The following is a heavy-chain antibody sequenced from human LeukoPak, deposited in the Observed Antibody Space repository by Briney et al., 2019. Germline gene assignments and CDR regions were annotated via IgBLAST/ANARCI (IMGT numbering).Heavy chain of an antibody. V-gene: IGHV3-30-3*01. D-gene: IGHD3-10*01. J-gene: IGHJ3*02. CDR1: GFTFSSFA. CDR3: AKDKDRFGEGNAFDI. Sequence: PGGSLRLSCAASGFTFSSFAMHWVRQAPGKGLEWVAVISYDGSNKYYADSVKGRFTISRDNSKNTLYLQMNSLRAEDTAVYYCAKDKDRFGEGNAFDIWGQGTMVTVSS. CDR2: ISYDGSNK.